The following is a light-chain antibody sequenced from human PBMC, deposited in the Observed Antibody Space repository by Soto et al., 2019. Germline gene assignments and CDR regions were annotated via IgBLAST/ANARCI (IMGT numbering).Light chain of an antibody. V-gene: IGKV2-28*01. CDR1: QSLLHSNGYNY. CDR2: LAS. CDR3: MQAIQTPT. Sequence: DIVMTQSPLSLSVTPGEPASISCRSSQSLLHSNGYNYLDWYMQKPGQSPQVLIYLASNRASGVPDRFSGSGSSTDFTLEISKVEAEDVGVYYCMQAIQTPTFGGGTKVEIK. J-gene: IGKJ4*01.